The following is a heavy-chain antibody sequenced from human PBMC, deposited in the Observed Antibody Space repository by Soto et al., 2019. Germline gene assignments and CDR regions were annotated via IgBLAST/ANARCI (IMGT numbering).Heavy chain of an antibody. CDR2: ISYDGSNK. CDR3: AKDGVGTYSSLDY. CDR1: GFTFSSYG. V-gene: IGHV3-30*18. D-gene: IGHD6-13*01. J-gene: IGHJ4*02. Sequence: QVQLVESGGGVVQPGRSLRLSCAASGFTFSSYGMHWVRQAPGKGLEWVAVISYDGSNKYYADSVKGRFTISRDNSKNTLYLQMNSLRAEDTAVYYCAKDGVGTYSSLDYWGQGPLVTVSS.